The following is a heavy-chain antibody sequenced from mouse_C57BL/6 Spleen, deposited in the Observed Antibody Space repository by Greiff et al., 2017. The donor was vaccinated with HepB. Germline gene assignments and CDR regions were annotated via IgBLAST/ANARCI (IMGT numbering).Heavy chain of an antibody. CDR1: GYTFTGYG. J-gene: IGHJ1*03. V-gene: IGHV1-81*01. CDR3: SSRRGYGSRSDWYFDV. Sequence: QVQLQQSGADLVRPGASVKLSCKASGYTFTGYGISWVSQRPGQGLEWIAEIYPRSGTIYYNETFKGKATLTADKASSTESMELPSLTSEDSAVYFCSSRRGYGSRSDWYFDVWGTGTTVTVSS. CDR2: IYPRSGTI. D-gene: IGHD1-1*01.